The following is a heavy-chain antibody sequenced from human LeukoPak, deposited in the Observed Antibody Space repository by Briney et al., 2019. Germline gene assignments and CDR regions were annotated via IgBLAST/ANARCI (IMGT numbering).Heavy chain of an antibody. V-gene: IGHV4-59*12. Sequence: KSSETLSLTCTASGGSISSYYWSWIRQPPGKGLEWIGYIYYSGSTNYNPSLKSRVTISVDTSKNQFSLELNSVTAADTAVYYCARAVKQVVVRFDYWGKGTLVTVSS. J-gene: IGHJ4*02. D-gene: IGHD3-22*01. CDR3: ARAVKQVVVRFDY. CDR1: GGSISSYY. CDR2: IYYSGST.